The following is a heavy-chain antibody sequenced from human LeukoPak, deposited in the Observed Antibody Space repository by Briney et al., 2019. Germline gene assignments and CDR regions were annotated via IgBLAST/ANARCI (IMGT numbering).Heavy chain of an antibody. D-gene: IGHD3-22*01. CDR3: ARQPSPYYYDSSGYQNWFDP. V-gene: IGHV1-46*01. J-gene: IGHJ5*02. CDR1: GYTFTSYY. Sequence: ASVKVSCKASGYTFTSYYMHWVRQAPGQGLEWMGIINPSGGSTSYAQKFQGRVTMTRDTSTSTVYMELSSLRSEDTAVYYRARQPSPYYYDSSGYQNWFDPWGQGTLVTVSS. CDR2: INPSGGST.